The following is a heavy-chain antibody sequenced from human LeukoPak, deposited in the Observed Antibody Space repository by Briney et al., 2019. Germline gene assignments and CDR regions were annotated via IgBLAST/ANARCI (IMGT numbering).Heavy chain of an antibody. V-gene: IGHV3-30-3*01. CDR1: GFTFSSYA. CDR2: ISYDGSNK. D-gene: IGHD6-19*01. Sequence: GGSLRLSCAASGFTFSSYAMHWVRQAPGKGLEWVAVISYDGSNKYYADSVKGRFTIPRDNAKNSLYLQMNSLRAEDTAVYYCARDQGLLVVAGRFGYWGQGTLVTVSS. CDR3: ARDQGLLVVAGRFGY. J-gene: IGHJ4*02.